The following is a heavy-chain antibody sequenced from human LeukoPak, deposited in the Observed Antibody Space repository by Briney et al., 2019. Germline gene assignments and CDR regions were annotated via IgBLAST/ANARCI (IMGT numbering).Heavy chain of an antibody. CDR3: ARDGFVSSGWYDWYYYMDV. Sequence: ASVKVSCKASGYTSTSYYMHWVRQAPGQGLEWMGIINPSGGSTSYAQKFQGRVTMTRDTSTSTVYMELSSLRSEDTAVYYCARDGFVSSGWYDWYYYMDVWGKGTTVTVSS. CDR2: INPSGGST. J-gene: IGHJ6*03. CDR1: GYTSTSYY. V-gene: IGHV1-46*01. D-gene: IGHD6-19*01.